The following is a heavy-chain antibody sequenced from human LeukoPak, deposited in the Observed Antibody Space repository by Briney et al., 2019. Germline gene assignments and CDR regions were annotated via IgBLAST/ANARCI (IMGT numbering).Heavy chain of an antibody. CDR1: GGSFSGYY. D-gene: IGHD1-26*01. V-gene: IGHV4-34*01. J-gene: IGHJ4*02. CDR3: ARVQGGATYY. CDR2: INHSGST. Sequence: SETLSLTCDVYGGSFSGYYWSWIRQPPGKGLEWIGEINHSGSTNYNPSLKSRVTISVDTSKNQSSLKLSSVTAADTAVYYCARVQGGATYYWGQGTLVTVSS.